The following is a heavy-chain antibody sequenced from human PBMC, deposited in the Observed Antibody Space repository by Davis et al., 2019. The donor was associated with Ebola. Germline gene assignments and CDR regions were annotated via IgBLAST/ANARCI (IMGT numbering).Heavy chain of an antibody. Sequence: GESLKISCAASGFDVNTNHMTWVRQAPGLGLEWVSFLDNTGKTYYADSVKGRFTISRDNSRNTVYLHMLSLRAEDTAVYYCAGEDDYSNDYWGQGTLVTVSP. J-gene: IGHJ4*02. CDR3: AGEDDYSNDY. D-gene: IGHD4-11*01. CDR1: GFDVNTNH. V-gene: IGHV3-53*01. CDR2: LDNTGKT.